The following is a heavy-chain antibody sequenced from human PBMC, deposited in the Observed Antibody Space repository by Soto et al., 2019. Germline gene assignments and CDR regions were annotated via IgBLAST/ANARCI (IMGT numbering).Heavy chain of an antibody. J-gene: IGHJ4*02. Sequence: PGGSLRLSCAASGFTFSSYAMSWVRQAPGKGLEWVSAISGSGGSTYYADSVKGRFTISRDNSKNTLYLQMNSLRAEDTAVYYCAKGSYCSGGSCYYDYWGQGTLVTVSS. CDR2: ISGSGGST. CDR1: GFTFSSYA. D-gene: IGHD2-15*01. V-gene: IGHV3-23*01. CDR3: AKGSYCSGGSCYYDY.